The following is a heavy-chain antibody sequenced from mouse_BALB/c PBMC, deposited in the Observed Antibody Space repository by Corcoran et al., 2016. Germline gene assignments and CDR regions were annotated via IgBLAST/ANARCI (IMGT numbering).Heavy chain of an antibody. V-gene: IGHV9-3-1*01. D-gene: IGHD1-1*01. J-gene: IGHJ4*01. Sequence: QIQLVQSGPELKKPGETAKISCKASGYTFTNYGMNWVKQAPGKGLKWMGWINTYTGEPTYADDFKGRFAISLETSASTAYLQIKNLKNEDTATYFCARYVDYDGRSYVAMDYLAQGTAATVSS. CDR3: ARYVDYDGRSYVAMDY. CDR1: GYTFTNYG. CDR2: INTYTGEP.